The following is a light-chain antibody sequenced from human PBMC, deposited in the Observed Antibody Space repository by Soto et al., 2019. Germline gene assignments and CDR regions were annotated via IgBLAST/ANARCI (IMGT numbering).Light chain of an antibody. CDR2: EVS. J-gene: IGLJ1*01. CDR3: SSYTSSRAYV. V-gene: IGLV2-14*01. Sequence: QSALTQPASASASPGQSITISCTGTSSDVGGYNYVSWYQQQSGKAPKLMIHEVSNRPSGVSNRFSGSKSGNTASLTISGLQAEDEADYYCSSYTSSRAYVFGIGTKVTVL. CDR1: SSDVGGYNY.